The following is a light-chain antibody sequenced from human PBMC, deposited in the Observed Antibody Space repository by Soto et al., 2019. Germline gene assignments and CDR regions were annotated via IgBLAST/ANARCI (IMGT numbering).Light chain of an antibody. CDR3: HQFGSSPPAFN. Sequence: ESMLTQSPGTLSLSPGERATLSCRASQSVSTRYLAWYQQKPGQAPRLLIYGASIRATGIPDRFSGSGSGTDFTLTISRLEPEDFAVYYCHQFGSSPPAFNFGQWTKLEI. J-gene: IGKJ2*01. V-gene: IGKV3-20*01. CDR2: GAS. CDR1: QSVSTRY.